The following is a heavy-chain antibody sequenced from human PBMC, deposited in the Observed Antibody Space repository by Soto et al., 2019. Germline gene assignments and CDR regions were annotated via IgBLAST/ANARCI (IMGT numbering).Heavy chain of an antibody. D-gene: IGHD5-18*01. CDR3: ARADTSMVFDY. CDR1: GFTFSSYA. CDR2: ISYDGSNK. V-gene: IGHV3-30-3*01. J-gene: IGHJ4*02. Sequence: GGSLRLSCAASGFTFSSYAMDWVRQAPGKGLEWVAVISYDGSNKYYADSVKGRFTISRDNSKNTLYLQMNSLRAEDTAVYYCARADTSMVFDYWGQGTLVTVYS.